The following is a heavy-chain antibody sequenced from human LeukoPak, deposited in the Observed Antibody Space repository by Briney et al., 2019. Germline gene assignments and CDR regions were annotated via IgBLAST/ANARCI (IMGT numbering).Heavy chain of an antibody. CDR3: ARESSGNYYVGFDY. CDR2: ISSSGSTI. D-gene: IGHD1-26*01. CDR1: GFTVSSYE. J-gene: IGHJ4*02. Sequence: GGSLRLSCAASGFTVSSYEMNWVRQAPGKGLEWVSYISSSGSTIYYADSVKGRFTISRDSAKNPLYLQMSSLRAEGTAVYYCARESSGNYYVGFDYWGQGTLVTVSS. V-gene: IGHV3-48*03.